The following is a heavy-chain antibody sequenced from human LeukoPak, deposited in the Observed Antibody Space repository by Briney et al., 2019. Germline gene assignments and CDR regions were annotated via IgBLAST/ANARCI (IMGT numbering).Heavy chain of an antibody. CDR1: GYTFTGYY. Sequence: ASVKVSCKASGYTFTGYYMHWVRQAPGQGVEWMGWINPNSGGTNYAQKFHGRVTMTRDTSISTAYMELGRLRSDDTAVYYCAXXXXXXLXPLIDYGMDVWGQGTTVTVSS. CDR2: INPNSGGT. D-gene: IGHD2-8*01. J-gene: IGHJ6*02. CDR3: AXXXXXXLXPLIDYGMDV. V-gene: IGHV1-2*02.